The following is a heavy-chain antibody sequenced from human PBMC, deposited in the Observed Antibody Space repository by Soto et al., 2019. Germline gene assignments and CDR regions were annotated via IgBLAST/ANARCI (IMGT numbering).Heavy chain of an antibody. CDR2: INHSGST. CDR1: GGSFSGYY. CDR3: ETYYYDSSGYFFDY. V-gene: IGHV4-34*01. Sequence: QVQLQQWGAGLLKPSETLSLTCAVYGGSFSGYYWSWIRQPPGKGLEWIGEINHSGSTNYNPSLKSRVTISVDTSKNQFSLKLSSVTAADTAVYYCETYYYDSSGYFFDYWGQGTLVTVSS. J-gene: IGHJ4*02. D-gene: IGHD3-22*01.